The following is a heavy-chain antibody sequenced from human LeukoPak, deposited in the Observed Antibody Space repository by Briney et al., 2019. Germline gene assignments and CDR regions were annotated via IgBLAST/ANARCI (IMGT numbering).Heavy chain of an antibody. CDR3: AREQWDCSSTSCYYGMDV. Sequence: GGSLRLSCAASGFTFSSYSMNWVRQAPGKGLEWVSSISSSSSYIYYADSVKGRFTISRDNAKNSLYLQMYSLRAEDTAVYYCAREQWDCSSTSCYYGMDVWGQGTTVTVSS. CDR2: ISSSSSYI. CDR1: GFTFSSYS. D-gene: IGHD2-2*01. V-gene: IGHV3-21*01. J-gene: IGHJ6*02.